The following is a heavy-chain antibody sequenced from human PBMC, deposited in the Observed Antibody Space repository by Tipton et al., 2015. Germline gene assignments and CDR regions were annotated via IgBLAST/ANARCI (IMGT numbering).Heavy chain of an antibody. CDR2: IYYSGTT. D-gene: IGHD6-25*01. CDR1: GGSIRTSLHY. V-gene: IGHV4-31*11. CDR3: AGSADTYFDS. Sequence: TLSLTCAVSGGSIRTSLHYWAWIRQQPGKGLEWIGYIYYSGTTYYSPSFKSRLSISLDTSRNHFSLDLTSVTAADSAVYYCAGSADTYFDSWGQGTLVTASS. J-gene: IGHJ4*02.